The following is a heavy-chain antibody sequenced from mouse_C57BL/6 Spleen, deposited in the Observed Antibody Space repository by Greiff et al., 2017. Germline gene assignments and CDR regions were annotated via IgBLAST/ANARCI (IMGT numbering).Heavy chain of an antibody. CDR3: ARESGYGENYFDY. CDR2: ISDGGSYT. J-gene: IGHJ2*01. D-gene: IGHD2-2*01. Sequence: VQLVESGGGLVKPGGSLKLSCAASGFTFSSYAMSWVRQTPEKRLEWVATISDGGSYTYYPDNVKGRFTISRDNAKNNLYLQMSHLKSEDTAMYYCARESGYGENYFDYWGQGTTLTVSS. V-gene: IGHV5-4*01. CDR1: GFTFSSYA.